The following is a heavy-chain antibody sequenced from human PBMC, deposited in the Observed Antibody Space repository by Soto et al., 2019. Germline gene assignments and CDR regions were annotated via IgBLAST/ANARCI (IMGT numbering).Heavy chain of an antibody. J-gene: IGHJ3*02. CDR1: GVTLSRYA. CDR2: ISGSGGST. V-gene: IGHV3-23*01. CDR3: AKDVTTSIINDAFDI. D-gene: IGHD4-17*01. Sequence: GGALRHPWGGSGVTLSRYAISLGRQAPGKGLGWVSAISGSGGSTYYADSVKGRFTISRDNSKNTLYLQMNSLRAEDTAVYYCAKDVTTSIINDAFDIWGQGTMVTVSS.